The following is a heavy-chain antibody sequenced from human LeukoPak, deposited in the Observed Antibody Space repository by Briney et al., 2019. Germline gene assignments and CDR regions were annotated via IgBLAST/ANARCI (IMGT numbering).Heavy chain of an antibody. CDR1: GFTFSSYA. CDR2: VTGSGGSK. CDR3: AKVGDSSGYLFGY. J-gene: IGHJ4*02. D-gene: IGHD3-22*01. V-gene: IGHV3-23*01. Sequence: GGALRLSCAASGFTFSSYAMSWVRQAPGKELEWVSAVTGSGGSKYYADSVKGRFTISRDNSKNTLYLQMNSLRAEDTAVYYCAKVGDSSGYLFGYWGQGTLVTVSS.